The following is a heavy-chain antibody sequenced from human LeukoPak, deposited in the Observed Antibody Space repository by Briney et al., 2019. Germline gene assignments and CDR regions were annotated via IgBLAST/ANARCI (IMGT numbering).Heavy chain of an antibody. D-gene: IGHD1-26*01. J-gene: IGHJ3*02. CDR1: GFTFSSYA. CDR2: ISGSCGST. CDR3: AKGASIVGAHRGAFDI. Sequence: PGGSLRLSCAASGFTFSSYAMSWVRQAPGKGLEWVSAISGSCGSTYYADSVKGRFTISRDNSKNTLYLQMNSLRAEDTAVYYCAKGASIVGAHRGAFDIWGQGTMVTVSS. V-gene: IGHV3-23*01.